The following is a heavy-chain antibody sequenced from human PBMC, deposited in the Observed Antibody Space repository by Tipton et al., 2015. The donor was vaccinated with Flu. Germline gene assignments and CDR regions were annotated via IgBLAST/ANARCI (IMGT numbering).Heavy chain of an antibody. J-gene: IGHJ4*02. CDR2: ISTGGTT. CDR3: ARSLTGSTGGYFDS. D-gene: IGHD3-9*01. Sequence: PGLVKPSETLSLTCIVSGASSNYYWSWIRQPAGKGLEWIGRISTGGTTNYNPSLKSRVSMSMDTSKTQFSLNLDFVTAADTAVYYCARSLTGSTGGYFDSWGQGTLVTVSS. CDR1: GASSNYY. V-gene: IGHV4-4*07.